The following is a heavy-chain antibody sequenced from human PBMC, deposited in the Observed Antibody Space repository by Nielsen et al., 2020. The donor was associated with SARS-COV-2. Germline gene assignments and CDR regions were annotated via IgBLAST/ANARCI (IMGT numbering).Heavy chain of an antibody. V-gene: IGHV3-23*01. Sequence: GGSLRLSCAVSGFTFSTYAMSWVRQAPGKGLEWVSAISGSGYSTYYADSVRGRFTISRDNSKKTLHLQMNSLRAEDTAVYYCARTDDYYDSSGYGYWGQGTLVTVSS. CDR1: GFTFSTYA. J-gene: IGHJ4*02. CDR2: ISGSGYST. CDR3: ARTDDYYDSSGYGY. D-gene: IGHD3-22*01.